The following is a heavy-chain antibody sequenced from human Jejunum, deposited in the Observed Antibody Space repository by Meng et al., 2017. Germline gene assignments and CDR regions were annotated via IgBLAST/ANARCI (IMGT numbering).Heavy chain of an antibody. CDR3: ASRPVGIRTYYFDC. V-gene: IGHV4-4*02. J-gene: IGHJ4*02. D-gene: IGHD2-21*01. Sequence: QLHASGTRLVKPSGTLSLHCAVAGGSITMTKWWSWVRKNPGKGLEWIGEVFLSGTPNYNPSLMSRLTMSVDKSKNQFSLNLTSVTAADTAVYYCASRPVGIRTYYFDCWGQGTLVTV. CDR2: VFLSGTP. CDR1: GGSITMTKW.